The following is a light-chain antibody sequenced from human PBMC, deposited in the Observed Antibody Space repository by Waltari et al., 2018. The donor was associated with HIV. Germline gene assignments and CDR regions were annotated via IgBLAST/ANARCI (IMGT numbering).Light chain of an antibody. CDR3: QQFNYFWT. Sequence: DIQMTQYPSTLSASVGDRVTITCRASRNIRNWLAWYQQKPGKAPKLLIYKVSTLESGVPSRFSGSGSGTEFTLTISGLQPDDSATYYCQQFNYFWTFGQGTKVEIK. CDR1: RNIRNW. J-gene: IGKJ1*01. CDR2: KVS. V-gene: IGKV1-5*03.